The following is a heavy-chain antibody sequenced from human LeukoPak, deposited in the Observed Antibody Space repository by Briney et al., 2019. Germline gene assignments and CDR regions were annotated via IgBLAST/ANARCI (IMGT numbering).Heavy chain of an antibody. D-gene: IGHD3-16*01. V-gene: IGHV3-53*01. CDR2: IYTGTNT. CDR3: ARDGGSGIRYDNYIYYGMDV. CDR1: GLTVSDNH. Sequence: PGGSLRLSCAASGLTVSDNHMSWVRQPPGKGLEWVSCIYTGTNTYYADYLKGRFTISRDNSKNTLDLQMDSLRVEDTAVYFCARDGGSGIRYDNYIYYGMDVWGQGTTVTVSS. J-gene: IGHJ6*02.